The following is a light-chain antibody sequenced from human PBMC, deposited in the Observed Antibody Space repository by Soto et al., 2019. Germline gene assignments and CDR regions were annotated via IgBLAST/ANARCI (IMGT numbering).Light chain of an antibody. CDR1: QSVSSY. Sequence: EIVLTQSPATLSLSPGERSTLSCRASQSVSSYLAWYKQKPGQAPRLLIYDASNRATGIPARFSGSGSGTDLTLTIRSLEPEDFAVYYCQQRSNWPPGGLTFCGGNKVEIK. CDR3: QQRSNWPPGGLT. CDR2: DAS. J-gene: IGKJ4*01. V-gene: IGKV3-11*01.